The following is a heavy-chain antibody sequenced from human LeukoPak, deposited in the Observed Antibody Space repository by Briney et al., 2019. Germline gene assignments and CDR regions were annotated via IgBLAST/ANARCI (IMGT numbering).Heavy chain of an antibody. V-gene: IGHV4-39*01. D-gene: IGHD2-2*01. Sequence: SETLSLTCTVSGGSISSSSYYWGWIRQPPGKGLEWIGSIYYSGSTYYNPSLKSRVTISVDTSKNQFSLKLSSVTAADTAVYYCARIHTVVVPAAMYYFDYWGQGTLVTVSS. J-gene: IGHJ4*02. CDR1: GGSISSSSYY. CDR3: ARIHTVVVPAAMYYFDY. CDR2: IYYSGST.